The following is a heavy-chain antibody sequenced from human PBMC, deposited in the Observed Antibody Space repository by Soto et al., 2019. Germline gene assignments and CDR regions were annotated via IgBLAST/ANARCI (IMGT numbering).Heavy chain of an antibody. D-gene: IGHD3-16*01. J-gene: IGHJ5*01. CDR3: ATRTYYDYVWGSFDY. Sequence: QVQVVQSGAEVKRPGASVKVSCQVSGYTLTELSLHWVRQPPGKGLEWMGGFDPEDAETIFAQKFQGRVTLTEDRSTDTVYMELSSIGSDDTAVYYCATRTYYDYVWGSFDYGGHGTPVTVSS. CDR1: GYTLTELS. V-gene: IGHV1-24*01. CDR2: FDPEDAET.